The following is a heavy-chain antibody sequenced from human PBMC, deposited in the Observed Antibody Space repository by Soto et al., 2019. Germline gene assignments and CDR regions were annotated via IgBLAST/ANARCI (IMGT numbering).Heavy chain of an antibody. V-gene: IGHV3-30-3*01. D-gene: IGHD1-20*01. J-gene: IGHJ3*02. CDR2: ISYDGSNK. CDR1: GFTFGRYA. CDR3: ARDSRYLWKDDALDI. Sequence: HPGGSLSLSCAASGFTFGRYAMHWVRQAPGKGLDWVAVISYDGSNKYYVDSVKGRFTISRDNSENTVYLQLNSLRAEDTAVYYCARDSRYLWKDDALDIWGQGTMVTVSS.